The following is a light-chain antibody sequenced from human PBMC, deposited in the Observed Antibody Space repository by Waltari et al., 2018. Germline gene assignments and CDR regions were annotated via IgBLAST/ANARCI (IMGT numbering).Light chain of an antibody. CDR3: ETGGHGTWV. J-gene: IGLJ3*02. Sequence: QLVLTQSPSASASLGASVKLTCTLSSGHSSNIIAWLQQQPGKGPRYLMQVKSDGSHRKGDEIPDRFSGSSSGVERSLPISSLQSEDEADYYCETGGHGTWVFGGGTKLTVL. CDR1: SGHSSNI. V-gene: IGLV4-69*01. CDR2: VKSDGSH.